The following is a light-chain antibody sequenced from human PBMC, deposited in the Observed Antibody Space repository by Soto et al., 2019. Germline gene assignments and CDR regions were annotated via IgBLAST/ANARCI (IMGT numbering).Light chain of an antibody. V-gene: IGKV1-39*01. J-gene: IGKJ1*01. CDR3: QQGYSTPRT. Sequence: DIQMTQSPSSLSASVGDRVTITCRASQSISSYLNWYQQKPGKAPKFLIYAASSLQSGVPSRFRGSGSGTDFTLTISSLQPEDFATYYCQQGYSTPRTFGQGTKVEIK. CDR2: AAS. CDR1: QSISSY.